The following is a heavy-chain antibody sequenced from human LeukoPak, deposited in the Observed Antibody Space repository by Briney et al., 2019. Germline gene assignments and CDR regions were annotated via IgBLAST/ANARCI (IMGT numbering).Heavy chain of an antibody. J-gene: IGHJ5*02. V-gene: IGHV4-34*01. CDR1: GGSFSDYY. Sequence: SKTPSLTCAVYGGSFSDYYWSWIRQPPGKGLEWIGEINHSGSTNYNPSLKSRVTISADTSKNQFSLKLSSVTAADTAVYYCARGRQWLAWGQGNMVTVSS. CDR2: INHSGST. CDR3: ARGRQWLA. D-gene: IGHD6-19*01.